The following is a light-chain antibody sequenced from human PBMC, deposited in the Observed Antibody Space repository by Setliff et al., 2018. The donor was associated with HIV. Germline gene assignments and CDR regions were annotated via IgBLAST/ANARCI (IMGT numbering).Light chain of an antibody. J-gene: IGLJ3*02. V-gene: IGLV4-60*03. CDR1: SGHSNNI. Sequence: QLVLPQSSSASASLGSSVKLTCTLSSGHSNNIIAWHQQQPGKAPRYLMKVEGSGSYNKGSGVPDRFSGSSSGADRYLTISNLQSEDEADYYCETWDNNSWVFGGGTKVTVL. CDR2: VEGSGSY. CDR3: ETWDNNSWV.